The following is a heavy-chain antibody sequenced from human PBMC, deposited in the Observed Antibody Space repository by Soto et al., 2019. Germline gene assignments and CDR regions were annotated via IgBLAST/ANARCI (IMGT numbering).Heavy chain of an antibody. D-gene: IGHD1-26*01. CDR3: AKDEVGAIYYYYYGMDV. CDR2: ISGSGGST. Sequence: EVPLLESGGGLVQPGGSLRLSCAASGFTFSSYAMSWGRQAPGKGLEWVSAISGSGGSTYYADSVKGRFTISRDNSKNKQYLQMNSLRDEDTAVYYCAKDEVGAIYYYYYGMDVWGQGTTVTVSS. J-gene: IGHJ6*02. CDR1: GFTFSSYA. V-gene: IGHV3-23*01.